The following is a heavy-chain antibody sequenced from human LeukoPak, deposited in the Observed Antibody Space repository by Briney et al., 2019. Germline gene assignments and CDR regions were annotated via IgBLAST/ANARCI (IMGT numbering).Heavy chain of an antibody. CDR1: GLTFSSYA. D-gene: IGHD4-23*01. CDR2: ISASGGST. J-gene: IGHJ4*02. V-gene: IGHV3-23*01. CDR3: AKGYGGNWEFFDY. Sequence: GGSLRFSCAASGLTFSSYAMTWVRQAPGKGLEWVSAISASGGSTYYADSVKGRFTISRDNSKNTLYLQMNSLRAEDTAVYYCAKGYGGNWEFFDYWGQGTLVTVSS.